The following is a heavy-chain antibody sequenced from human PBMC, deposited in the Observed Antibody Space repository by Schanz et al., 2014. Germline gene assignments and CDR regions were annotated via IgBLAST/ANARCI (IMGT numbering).Heavy chain of an antibody. J-gene: IGHJ5*01. CDR2: IIPVLGIT. V-gene: IGHV1-69*02. CDR1: GDTFSSYS. Sequence: QVQLVQSGAEVKKSGSSVKVSCKASGDTFSSYSFSWVRQAPGQGLEWMGRIIPVLGITNYAQKFQGRVTLTADKSTRTAYMDLSSLRSEDAAVYYCARGQGYSSGWFDSWGQGTLVTVSP. D-gene: IGHD5-18*01. CDR3: ARGQGYSSGWFDS.